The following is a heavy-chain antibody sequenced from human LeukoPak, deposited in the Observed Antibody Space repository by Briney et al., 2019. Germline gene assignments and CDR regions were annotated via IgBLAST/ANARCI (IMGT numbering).Heavy chain of an antibody. CDR1: GFTFSSYG. D-gene: IGHD5-24*01. V-gene: IGHV3-30*02. CDR3: AKDPSWRWLQLYFDY. Sequence: GGSLRLSCAASGFTFSSYGMHWVRQAPGKGLEGVAFIRYDGSNKYYAESVKGRFTISRGNSKNTLYLQMNSLRAEDTAVYYCAKDPSWRWLQLYFDYWGQGTLVTVSS. J-gene: IGHJ4*02. CDR2: IRYDGSNK.